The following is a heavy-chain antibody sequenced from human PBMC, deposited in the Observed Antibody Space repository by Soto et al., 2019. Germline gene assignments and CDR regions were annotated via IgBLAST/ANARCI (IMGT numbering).Heavy chain of an antibody. CDR1: GFTFSSYG. CDR2: IWYDGSNK. J-gene: IGHJ4*02. CDR3: ARDQKDIVVVPAAISY. V-gene: IGHV3-33*01. D-gene: IGHD2-2*02. Sequence: GGSLRLSCAASGFTFSSYGMHWVRQAPGKGLEWVAVIWYDGSNKYYADSVKGRFTISRDNSKNTLYLQMNSLRAEDTAVYYCARDQKDIVVVPAAISYWGQGTLVTVS.